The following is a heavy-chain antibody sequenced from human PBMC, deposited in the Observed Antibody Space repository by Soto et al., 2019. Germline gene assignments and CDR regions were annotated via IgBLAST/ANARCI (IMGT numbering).Heavy chain of an antibody. CDR1: GGSFSGYY. D-gene: IGHD3-10*01. V-gene: IGHV4-34*01. CDR3: ATTGVFDY. CDR2: INHSGST. J-gene: IGHJ4*02. Sequence: SETLSLTCAVYGGSFSGYYWSWIRQPPGKGLEWIGEINHSGSTNYNPSLKSRVTISVDTSKNQFSLKLSSVTAADTAVYYCATTGVFDYWGQGTLVTVSS.